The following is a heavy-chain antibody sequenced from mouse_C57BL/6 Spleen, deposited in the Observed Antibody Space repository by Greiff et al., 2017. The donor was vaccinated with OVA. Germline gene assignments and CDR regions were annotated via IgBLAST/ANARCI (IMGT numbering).Heavy chain of an antibody. CDR3: ARGYPYYYAMDY. V-gene: IGHV3-6*01. CDR2: ISYDGSN. Sequence: EVKLQESGPGLVKPSQSLSLTCSVTGYSITSGYYWNWIRQFPGNKLEWMGYISYDGSNNYNPSLKNRISITRDTSKNQFFLKLNSVTTEDTATYYCARGYPYYYAMDYWGQGTSVTVSS. D-gene: IGHD1-1*01. J-gene: IGHJ4*01. CDR1: GYSITSGYY.